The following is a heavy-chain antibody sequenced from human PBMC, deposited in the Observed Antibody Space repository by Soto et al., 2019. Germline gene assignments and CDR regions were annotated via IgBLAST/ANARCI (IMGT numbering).Heavy chain of an antibody. Sequence: SETLSLTCAVHGGSFSGYYWSWIRQPPGKGLEYIGYIYYSGSTDYNPSLKSRVTISIDTSKNQFSLKLSSVTAADTAMYYCARQRMIAAAGTNWFDPWGQGTLVTVSS. CDR1: GGSFSGYY. J-gene: IGHJ5*02. D-gene: IGHD6-13*01. CDR2: IYYSGST. V-gene: IGHV4-59*08. CDR3: ARQRMIAAAGTNWFDP.